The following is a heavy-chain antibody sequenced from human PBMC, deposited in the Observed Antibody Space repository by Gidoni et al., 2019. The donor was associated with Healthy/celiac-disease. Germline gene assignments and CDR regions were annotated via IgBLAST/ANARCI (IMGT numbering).Heavy chain of an antibody. J-gene: IGHJ6*02. CDR2: ISWDGGST. CDR3: AKDVDTAMVTGYYYYYGMDV. D-gene: IGHD5-18*01. Sequence: EVQLVESGGVVVQPGGSLRLSCAASGFTFDDYTMHWVRQAPGKGLEWVSLISWDGGSTYYADSVKGRFTISRDNSKNSLYLQMNSLRTEDTALYYCAKDVDTAMVTGYYYYYGMDVWGQGTTVTVSS. V-gene: IGHV3-43*01. CDR1: GFTFDDYT.